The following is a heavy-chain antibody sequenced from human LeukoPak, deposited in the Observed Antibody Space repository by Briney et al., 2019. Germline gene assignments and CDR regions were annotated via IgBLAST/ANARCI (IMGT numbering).Heavy chain of an antibody. V-gene: IGHV1-2*02. J-gene: IGHJ1*01. D-gene: IGHD1-26*01. CDR2: INPKSGGT. Sequence: ASMKVSCKASGYTFTGYYMHWVRQAPGQGLEWVGWINPKSGGTDYAQRLQGRVTMTTDTSIATAYMELSRLTSDDTAVYFCARGTIGSYSSVHDWGQGTLVTVSS. CDR3: ARGTIGSYSSVHD. CDR1: GYTFTGYY.